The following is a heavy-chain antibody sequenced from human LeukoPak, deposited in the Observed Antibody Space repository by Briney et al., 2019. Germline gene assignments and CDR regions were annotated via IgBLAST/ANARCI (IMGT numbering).Heavy chain of an antibody. CDR2: ISWSSGII. CDR1: GFIFDDHG. Sequence: GRSLRLSCAASGFIFDDHGMHWVRHAPGKGLEWVSGISWSSGIIGYADSVKGRFTISRDSAKNSLYLQMNSLRAEDTAVYYCARNPLIIAAAPLYYGMDVWGQGTTVTVSS. V-gene: IGHV3-9*01. J-gene: IGHJ6*02. D-gene: IGHD6-13*01. CDR3: ARNPLIIAAAPLYYGMDV.